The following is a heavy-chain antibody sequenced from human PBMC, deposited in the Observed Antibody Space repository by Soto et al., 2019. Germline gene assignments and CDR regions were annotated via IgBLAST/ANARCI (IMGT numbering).Heavy chain of an antibody. J-gene: IGHJ6*02. D-gene: IGHD3-16*01. Sequence: ASVKVSCKASGYTFTGYYIHWVRQAPGQGLEWMGWINPNSGGTNYAQKFQGWVTFTTDASTSTAFMQLRSLRSDDTAMYYCARDGRKELWAEGLNAMDVWGQGTTVTVSS. CDR2: INPNSGGT. V-gene: IGHV1-2*04. CDR3: ARDGRKELWAEGLNAMDV. CDR1: GYTFTGYY.